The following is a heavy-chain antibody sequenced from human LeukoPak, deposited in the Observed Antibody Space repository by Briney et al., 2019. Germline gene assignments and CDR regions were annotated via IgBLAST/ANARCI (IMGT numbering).Heavy chain of an antibody. J-gene: IGHJ3*02. V-gene: IGHV1-69*13. CDR1: GGTFSSYA. Sequence: GASVKVSCKASGGTFSSYAISWVRQAPGQGLEWMGGIIPIFGTANYAQKFQGRVTITADESTSTAYMELSSLRSEDTAVYYCARVSGYSSDDAFDIWGQGTMVTVSS. CDR3: ARVSGYSSDDAFDI. D-gene: IGHD5-18*01. CDR2: IIPIFGTA.